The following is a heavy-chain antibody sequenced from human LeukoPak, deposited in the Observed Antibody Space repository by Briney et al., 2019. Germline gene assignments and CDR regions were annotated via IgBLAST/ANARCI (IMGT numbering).Heavy chain of an antibody. V-gene: IGHV1-69*01. CDR3: ASFLPLLNYDFWSGYYFDY. J-gene: IGHJ4*02. CDR1: GGTFSSYA. CDR2: IIPIFGTA. Sequence: GSSVKVSCKASGGTFSSYAISWVRQAPGQGLEWMGGIIPIFGTANYAQKFQGRVTITADESTSTAYMELSSLRSEDTAVYYCASFLPLLNYDFWSGYYFDYRGQGTLVTVSS. D-gene: IGHD3-3*01.